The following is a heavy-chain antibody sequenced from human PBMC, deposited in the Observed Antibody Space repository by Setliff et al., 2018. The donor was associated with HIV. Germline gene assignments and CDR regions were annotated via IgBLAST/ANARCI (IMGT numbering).Heavy chain of an antibody. CDR2: SNSDGSST. V-gene: IGHV3-74*01. CDR3: AKVDSSGRYGRFDS. CDR1: GFTFNTYW. Sequence: GGSLRLSCAASGFTFNTYWMHWVRQAPGKGLVWVSHSNSDGSSTTYADSVKGRFTISRDNAKNTLYLQMDSLRAEDTAVYYCAKVDSSGRYGRFDSWGQGTLVTVSS. J-gene: IGHJ4*02. D-gene: IGHD6-19*01.